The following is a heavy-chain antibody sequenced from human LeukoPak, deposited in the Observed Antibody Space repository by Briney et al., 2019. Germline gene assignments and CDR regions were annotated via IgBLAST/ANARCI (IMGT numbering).Heavy chain of an antibody. V-gene: IGHV3-33*01. Sequence: PGGSLRLSCAASGFTFSSYGMHWVRQAPGKGLEWVAVIWYDGSNKYYADSVKGRFTISRDNSKNTLYLQMNSLRAEDTAVYYCARGPIWFGELSPPGDYWGQGTLVTVSS. J-gene: IGHJ4*02. CDR3: ARGPIWFGELSPPGDY. CDR1: GFTFSSYG. CDR2: IWYDGSNK. D-gene: IGHD3-10*01.